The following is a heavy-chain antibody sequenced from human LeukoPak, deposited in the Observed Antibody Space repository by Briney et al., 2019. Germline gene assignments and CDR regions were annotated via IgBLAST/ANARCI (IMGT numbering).Heavy chain of an antibody. D-gene: IGHD3-22*01. CDR1: GDSFTSYW. CDR2: IYRGDSDT. J-gene: IGHJ3*02. Sequence: GASLKISCKGSGDSFTSYWIGWVRQMPGKGGEVMGIIYRGDSDTRYSPSFQGQVTISDDKSISTTYLQWSSLKASDTAMYYCDRRLDISGYYYVDAFDIWGQGTMVTVSA. V-gene: IGHV5-51*01. CDR3: DRRLDISGYYYVDAFDI.